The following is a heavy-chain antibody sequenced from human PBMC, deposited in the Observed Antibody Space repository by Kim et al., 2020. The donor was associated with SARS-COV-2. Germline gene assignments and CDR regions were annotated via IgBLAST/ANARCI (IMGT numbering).Heavy chain of an antibody. CDR2: INHSGST. V-gene: IGHV4-34*01. D-gene: IGHD3-22*01. Sequence: SETLSLTCAVYGGSFSGYYWSWIRQPPGKGLEWIGEINHSGSTNYNPSLKSRVTISVDTSKNQFSLKLSSVTAADTAVYYCARRRRHYYDSSGYYSWFDPWGQGTLVTVSS. CDR3: ARRRRHYYDSSGYYSWFDP. CDR1: GGSFSGYY. J-gene: IGHJ5*02.